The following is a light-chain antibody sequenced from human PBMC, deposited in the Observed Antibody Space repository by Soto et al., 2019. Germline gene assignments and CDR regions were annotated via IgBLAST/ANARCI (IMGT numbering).Light chain of an antibody. J-gene: IGKJ2*01. CDR2: HAS. Sequence: EIVMTQSPGTLSVSPGERATLSCRASQSVSNNLAWYQQKPGQAPRLVIYHASTRATGIPARFSGSGSGTEFTLTISSLQSEDFAVYYCHQYNNGPPYAFGQGTKLEIK. V-gene: IGKV3-15*01. CDR1: QSVSNN. CDR3: HQYNNGPPYA.